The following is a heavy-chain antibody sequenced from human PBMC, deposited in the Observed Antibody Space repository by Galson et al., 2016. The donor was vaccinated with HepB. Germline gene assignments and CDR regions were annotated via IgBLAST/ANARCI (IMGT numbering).Heavy chain of an antibody. CDR3: ARDVNYGIFDR. Sequence: LRLSCAASGISFSNYWMTWVRQAPGKGLEWVANIKEDGSVKYYVDSVKGRSIISRDNAKNALYLQLNSLRAEDTAVCYCARDVNYGIFDRWGQGTLVTVSS. D-gene: IGHD3-10*01. CDR2: IKEDGSVK. CDR1: GISFSNYW. J-gene: IGHJ4*02. V-gene: IGHV3-7*01.